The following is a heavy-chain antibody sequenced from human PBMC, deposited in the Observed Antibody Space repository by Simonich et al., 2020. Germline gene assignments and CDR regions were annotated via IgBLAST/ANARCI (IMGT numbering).Heavy chain of an antibody. CDR1: GYTFTGYY. D-gene: IGHD6-13*01. V-gene: IGHV1-2*02. CDR3: ARSHIAAAGTGYFQH. J-gene: IGHJ1*01. Sequence: QVQLVQSGAEVKKPGASVKVSCKASGYTFTGYYMHWVRQAPGQGLEWMGWINPNSSCTNYAKKFQGRVTMTRDTSISTAYMELSRLRSDDTAVYYCARSHIAAAGTGYFQHWGQGTLVTVSS. CDR2: INPNSSCT.